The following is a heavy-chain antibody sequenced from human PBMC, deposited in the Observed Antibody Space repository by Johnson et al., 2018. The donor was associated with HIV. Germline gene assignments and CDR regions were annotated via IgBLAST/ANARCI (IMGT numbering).Heavy chain of an antibody. V-gene: IGHV3-23*04. D-gene: IGHD6-19*01. Sequence: VQLVESGGGLVQPGGSLRLSCAASGFTFSSYAMSWVRQAPGKGLEWVSAISGSGGSTYYPGSVKGRFTNSRENAKNSLYLQMSSLRDDDTAVYYCARAVARGQWLATGYIWGQGTMVTVSS. J-gene: IGHJ3*02. CDR3: ARAVARGQWLATGYI. CDR2: ISGSGGST. CDR1: GFTFSSYA.